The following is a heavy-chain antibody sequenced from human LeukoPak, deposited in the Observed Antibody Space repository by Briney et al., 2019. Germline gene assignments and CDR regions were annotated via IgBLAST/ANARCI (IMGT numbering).Heavy chain of an antibody. CDR3: AKEGYSSTWNADFDY. D-gene: IGHD6-13*01. CDR2: ISGSGVIT. Sequence: GGSLRLSCAASRFTFNNYAMSWVRQAPGKGLEWVSAISGSGVITYYADSVKSRFTISRDNSKNTLYLQMNSLRVEDTAVYYCAKEGYSSTWNADFDYWGQGTLVIVSS. V-gene: IGHV3-23*01. CDR1: RFTFNNYA. J-gene: IGHJ4*02.